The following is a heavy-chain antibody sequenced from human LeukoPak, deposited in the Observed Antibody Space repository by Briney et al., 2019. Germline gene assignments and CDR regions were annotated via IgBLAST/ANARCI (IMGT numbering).Heavy chain of an antibody. J-gene: IGHJ4*02. D-gene: IGHD3-3*01. CDR2: ISYDGSNK. V-gene: IGHV3-30-3*01. Sequence: GGSLRLSCAASGFTFSSYAMHWVRQAPGKRLEWVSVISYDGSNKYYADSVKGRFTISRDNSKNTLFLQMNSLRADDTAMYYCARGVGYDFWSGYRYWGQGALVTVSS. CDR1: GFTFSSYA. CDR3: ARGVGYDFWSGYRY.